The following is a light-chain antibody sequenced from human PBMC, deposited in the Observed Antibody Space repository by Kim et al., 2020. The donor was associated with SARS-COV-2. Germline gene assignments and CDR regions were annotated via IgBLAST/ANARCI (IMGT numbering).Light chain of an antibody. CDR2: RNN. V-gene: IGLV1-47*01. CDR3: AAWDDSLSGYV. CDR1: STNIGSNY. Sequence: RVTTACPGSSTNIGSNYVNWYQQLPGTAPKLLIYRNNQRPSGVPDRFSGSKSGTSASLAISGLRSEDEADYYCAAWDDSLSGYVFGTGTKVTVL. J-gene: IGLJ1*01.